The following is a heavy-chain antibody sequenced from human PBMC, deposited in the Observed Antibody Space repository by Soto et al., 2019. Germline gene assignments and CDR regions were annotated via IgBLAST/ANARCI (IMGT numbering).Heavy chain of an antibody. V-gene: IGHV1-18*04. CDR2: ISGYNGNT. CDR3: ARAGKYYYGSGSPYYDGMDV. D-gene: IGHD3-10*01. Sequence: QVQLVQSGAEVKKPGASVKVSCKASGYTFTSYGVSWVRQAPGQGLEWMGWISGYNGNTNYAQKLQGRVTIPTDTSTSTAYMELRSLRSDDTAVYGCARAGKYYYGSGSPYYDGMDVWGQGMTVTVSS. CDR1: GYTFTSYG. J-gene: IGHJ6*02.